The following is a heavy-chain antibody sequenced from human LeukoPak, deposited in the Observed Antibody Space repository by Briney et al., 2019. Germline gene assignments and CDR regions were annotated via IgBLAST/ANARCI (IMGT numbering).Heavy chain of an antibody. D-gene: IGHD5-18*01. CDR1: GGSISSYY. CDR2: IYTSGST. CDR3: ARGDGYSYGLRVYNWSDP. Sequence: SETLSLTCTFSGGSISSYYWSRIRQPAGKGLEWIGRIYTSGSTNYNPSLKSRVTMSVDTSKNQFSLKLSSVTAADTAVYYCARGDGYSYGLRVYNWSDPWGQGTLVTVSS. J-gene: IGHJ5*02. V-gene: IGHV4-4*07.